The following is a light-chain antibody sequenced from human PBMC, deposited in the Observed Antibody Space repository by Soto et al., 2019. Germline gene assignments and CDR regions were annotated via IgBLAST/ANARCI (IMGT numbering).Light chain of an antibody. Sequence: EIVLTQSPATLSLSPGERATLSCRASQSVSSNLAWYQQKRGQAPRLLIYGASTRATGIPARFSGSGSGTEFTLTISSLQSEDFAVYYCQQYNNWTPWTFGQGTKVDIK. V-gene: IGKV3-15*01. CDR1: QSVSSN. CDR3: QQYNNWTPWT. CDR2: GAS. J-gene: IGKJ1*01.